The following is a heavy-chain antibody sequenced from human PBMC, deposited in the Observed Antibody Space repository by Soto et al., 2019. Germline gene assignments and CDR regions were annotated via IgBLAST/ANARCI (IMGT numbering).Heavy chain of an antibody. CDR2: IYTSGIT. V-gene: IGHV4-4*07. J-gene: IGHJ4*02. D-gene: IGHD2-21*01. CDR3: ARGIVVINFDY. CDR1: SDSITSYY. Sequence: QVQLQESGPGLVKPSETLSLTCSVSSDSITSYYWSWIRQPAGKGLEWIGRIYTSGITNYNPSLKSRVTMSVDTSKNQFSLRLNSVTAANTAVYYCARGIVVINFDYWGQGALVTVSS.